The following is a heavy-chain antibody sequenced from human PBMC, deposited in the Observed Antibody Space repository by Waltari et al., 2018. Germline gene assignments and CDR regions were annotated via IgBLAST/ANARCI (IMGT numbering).Heavy chain of an antibody. CDR1: GGTFSSYA. Sequence: QVQLVQSGAAVKKPGSSVKVSCKASGGTFSSYAISWVRQAPEQGHEWLGQFIPSLGTADSAQRVQGRGTMTADKSTSTASMGLSSLGSEDTAVYYCARAPPGIQLWLLDWGQGTLVTVSS. V-gene: IGHV1-69*13. CDR3: ARAPPGIQLWLLD. J-gene: IGHJ4*02. D-gene: IGHD5-18*01. CDR2: FIPSLGTA.